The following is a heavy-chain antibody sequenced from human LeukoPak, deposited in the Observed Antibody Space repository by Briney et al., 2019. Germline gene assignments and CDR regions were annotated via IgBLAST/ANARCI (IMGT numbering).Heavy chain of an antibody. CDR3: ARGPNYDFWSGSADFGY. CDR1: GGSISSGDYY. D-gene: IGHD3-3*01. CDR2: IYYSGST. J-gene: IGHJ4*02. V-gene: IGHV4-30-4*08. Sequence: PSQTLSLTCTVSGGSISSGDYYWRWIRQPPGKGLEWIGYIYYSGSTYYNPSLKSRVTISVDTSKNQFSLKLSSVTAADTAVYYCARGPNYDFWSGSADFGYWGQGTLVTVSS.